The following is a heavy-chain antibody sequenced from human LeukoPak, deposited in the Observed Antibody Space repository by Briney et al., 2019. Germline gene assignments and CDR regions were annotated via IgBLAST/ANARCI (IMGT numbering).Heavy chain of an antibody. CDR3: AKNSKGSSWYDFFDY. J-gene: IGHJ4*02. V-gene: IGHV3-23*01. CDR2: ISGSGGST. CDR1: GFTFSSYA. Sequence: TGGSLRLSCAASGFTFSSYAMSWVRQAPGKGLEWVSAISGSGGSTYYADSVKGRFTISRDNSRNTVYLKMNSLRVEDTAVYYCAKNSKGSSWYDFFDYWGQGTLVTVSS. D-gene: IGHD6-13*01.